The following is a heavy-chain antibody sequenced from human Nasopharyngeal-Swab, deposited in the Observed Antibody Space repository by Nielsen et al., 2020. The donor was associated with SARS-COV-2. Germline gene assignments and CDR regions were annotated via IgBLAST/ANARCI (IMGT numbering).Heavy chain of an antibody. D-gene: IGHD6-19*01. J-gene: IGHJ4*02. V-gene: IGHV4-59*08. CDR2: IYYSGST. CDR3: ARGDSSGWAFDY. Sequence: RQAPGKGLEWIGYIYYSGSTNYNPSLKSRVTISVDTSKNQFSLKLSSVTAADTAVYHCARGDSSGWAFDYWGQGTLVTVSS.